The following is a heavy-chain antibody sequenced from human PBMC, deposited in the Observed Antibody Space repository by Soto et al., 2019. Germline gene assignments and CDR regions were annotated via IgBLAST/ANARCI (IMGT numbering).Heavy chain of an antibody. V-gene: IGHV1-3*01. CDR2: LGVGNGDT. CDR1: GDTRTDFS. D-gene: IGHD2-15*01. Sequence: ASVKVSCKASGDTRTDFSMHWVRQAPGQRPEWMGWLGVGNGDTKYSQKFQGRVTITRDTSARTAYMELSNLRSEDTAVYYCATSEGDCGGGSCYNYFYYYGMDVWGQGTTVTV. CDR3: ATSEGDCGGGSCYNYFYYYGMDV. J-gene: IGHJ6*02.